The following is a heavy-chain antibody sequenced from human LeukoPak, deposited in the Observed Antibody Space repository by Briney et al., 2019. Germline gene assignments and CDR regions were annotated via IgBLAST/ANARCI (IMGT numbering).Heavy chain of an antibody. Sequence: GGSLRLSCAASGFTLTTPWMTWVRQAPGKGLEWVTNINREGSQIDYMDSVKGRFTISRDSANNALYLQMNSLRAEDTAVYYCARGGLTAGFDYWGQGTLVAVSS. V-gene: IGHV3-7*01. CDR3: ARGGLTAGFDY. CDR1: GFTLTTPW. J-gene: IGHJ4*02. CDR2: INREGSQI.